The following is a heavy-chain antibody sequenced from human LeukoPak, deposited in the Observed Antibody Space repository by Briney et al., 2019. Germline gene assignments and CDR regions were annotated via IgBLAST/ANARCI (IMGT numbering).Heavy chain of an antibody. J-gene: IGHJ4*02. CDR2: ISWNSGSI. Sequence: GGSLRLSCAASGFTFDDYAMHWVRQVPGKGLEWVSGISWNSGSIGFADSVKGRFTISRDNAKDSLYLHMNSLSAEDTALYYCAKGKKITVAGLFDCWGQGTLVTVSS. V-gene: IGHV3-9*01. CDR1: GFTFDDYA. CDR3: AKGKKITVAGLFDC. D-gene: IGHD6-19*01.